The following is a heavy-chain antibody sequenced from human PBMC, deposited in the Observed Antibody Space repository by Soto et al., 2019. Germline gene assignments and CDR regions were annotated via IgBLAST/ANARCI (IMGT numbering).Heavy chain of an antibody. CDR2: ISAYNGNT. CDR1: GNTFPNYA. J-gene: IGHJ4*02. Sequence: ASVKVSCKSSGNTFPNYAIHWVRQAPGQGLEWMGWISAYNGNTNYAQKLQGRVTMTTDTSTSTAYMELRSLRSDDTAVYYCARALGKYYDFWSGYSTQFDYWGQGTLVTVSS. D-gene: IGHD3-3*01. V-gene: IGHV1-18*01. CDR3: ARALGKYYDFWSGYSTQFDY.